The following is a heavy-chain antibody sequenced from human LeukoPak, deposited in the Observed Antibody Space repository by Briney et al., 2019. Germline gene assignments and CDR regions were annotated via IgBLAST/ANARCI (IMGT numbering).Heavy chain of an antibody. CDR1: GYTFTSYD. J-gene: IGHJ4*02. CDR2: MNPNKGNT. V-gene: IGHV1-8*01. CDR3: ARGLKITMVRGVPTQYYFDY. D-gene: IGHD3-10*01. Sequence: ASVKVSCKASGYTFTSYDINWVRQATGQGLEGMGWMNPNKGNTGYAQKFQGRVTMTRNTSISTAYMELSSLRSEDTAVYYCARGLKITMVRGVPTQYYFDYWGQGTLVTVSS.